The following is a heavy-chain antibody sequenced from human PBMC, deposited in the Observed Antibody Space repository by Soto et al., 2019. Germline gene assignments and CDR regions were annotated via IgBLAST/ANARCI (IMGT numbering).Heavy chain of an antibody. CDR3: ARDLTSDYCGSSGYGDAFDI. D-gene: IGHD3-22*01. CDR1: GYTFTSYG. Sequence: ASVKVSCKASGYTFTSYGISWVRQAPGQGLEWMGWISAYNGNTNYAQKLQGRVTMTTDTSTSTAYMELRSLRSDDTAVYYCARDLTSDYCGSSGYGDAFDIWGQGTMVTVSS. J-gene: IGHJ3*02. V-gene: IGHV1-18*01. CDR2: ISAYNGNT.